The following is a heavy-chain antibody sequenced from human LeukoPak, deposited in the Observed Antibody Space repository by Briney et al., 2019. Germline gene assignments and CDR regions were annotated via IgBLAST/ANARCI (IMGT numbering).Heavy chain of an antibody. J-gene: IGHJ4*02. V-gene: IGHV3-48*04. D-gene: IGHD3-9*01. CDR2: ISSGSGTI. CDR3: ASSITI. Sequence: GGSLRLSCAASGFTFSSYNMNWVRQAPGKGLEWVSYISSGSGTIYYADSVKGRFIISRDNAKDSLYLQMNSLRAEDTAVYYCASSITIWGQGTLVTVSS. CDR1: GFTFSSYN.